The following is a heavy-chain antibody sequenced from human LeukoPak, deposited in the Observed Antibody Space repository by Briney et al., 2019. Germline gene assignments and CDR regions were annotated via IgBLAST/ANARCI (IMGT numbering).Heavy chain of an antibody. CDR1: GGSISSYY. V-gene: IGHV4-59*12. D-gene: IGHD3-3*01. Sequence: SETLSLTCTVSGGSISSYYWSWIRQPPGKGLEWIGYIYYSGSTNYNPSLKSRVTISVDTSKSQFSLKLSSVTAADTAVYYCARGRTWSGYYYYYYYMDVWGKGTTVTVSS. J-gene: IGHJ6*03. CDR2: IYYSGST. CDR3: ARGRTWSGYYYYYYYMDV.